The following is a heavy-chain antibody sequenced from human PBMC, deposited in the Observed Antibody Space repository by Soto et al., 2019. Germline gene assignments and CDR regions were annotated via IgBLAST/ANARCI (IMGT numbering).Heavy chain of an antibody. V-gene: IGHV4-4*07. Sequence: SETLSLTCTVSGASITGSFFWSWIRQPAGKGLEWIGRFSLSGTTNYNPSLRSRVTMSADVSKNQFSLRLTSVTAADTALYYCARGMTPPGAPAWYYFDSWGQGTLVTAPQ. CDR3: ARGMTPPGAPAWYYFDS. D-gene: IGHD2-8*02. J-gene: IGHJ4*02. CDR2: FSLSGTT. CDR1: GASITGSFF.